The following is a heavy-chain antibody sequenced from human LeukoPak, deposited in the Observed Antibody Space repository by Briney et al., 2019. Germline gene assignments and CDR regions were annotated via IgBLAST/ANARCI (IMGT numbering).Heavy chain of an antibody. CDR3: ARDPHEPEYSGYD. D-gene: IGHD5-12*01. Sequence: GGSLRLSCAASGFTFSSYSMNWVRQAPGKGLEWVSYISSSSSTIYYADSVKGRFTISRDNAKNSLYLQMNSLRAEDTAVYYCARDPHEPEYSGYDWGQGTLVTVSS. CDR2: ISSSSSTI. J-gene: IGHJ4*02. CDR1: GFTFSSYS. V-gene: IGHV3-48*04.